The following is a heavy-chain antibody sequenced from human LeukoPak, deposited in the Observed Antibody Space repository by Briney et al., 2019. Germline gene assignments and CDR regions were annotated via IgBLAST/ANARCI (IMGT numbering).Heavy chain of an antibody. V-gene: IGHV1-18*04. CDR3: ARAGSGRYSYHMDV. CDR2: ISSDNGYT. D-gene: IGHD3-10*01. J-gene: IGHJ6*03. CDR1: GYTFAIYG. Sequence: ASVRVSCEASGYTFAIYGISWVRQAPGQGLEWMGWISSDNGYTNYAQKFQGRVTMTTDTSTNTAYMELRSLRSDDTAVYYCARAGSGRYSYHMDVWGKGTTVTVSS.